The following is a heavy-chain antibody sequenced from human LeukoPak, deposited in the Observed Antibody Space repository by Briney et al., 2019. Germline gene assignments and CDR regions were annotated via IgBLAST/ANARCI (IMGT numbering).Heavy chain of an antibody. D-gene: IGHD7-27*01. V-gene: IGHV3-74*01. CDR3: GRFTRSGDSVY. Sequence: GGSLRLSCAASGFAFSNYWMHWVRQAPGKGLVWVSRISSDGSSTTYADSVKGRFAISRDNAENSLYLQMNSLKAEDTAVYYCGRFTRSGDSVYWGQGTLVTVSS. J-gene: IGHJ4*02. CDR2: ISSDGSST. CDR1: GFAFSNYW.